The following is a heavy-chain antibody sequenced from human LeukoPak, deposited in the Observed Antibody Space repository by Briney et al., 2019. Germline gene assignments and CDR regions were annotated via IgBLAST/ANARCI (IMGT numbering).Heavy chain of an antibody. V-gene: IGHV1-69*04. CDR3: ARSIGYDSSGFPYYFDY. D-gene: IGHD3-22*01. CDR1: GGTFSSYA. Sequence: ASVKVSCKASGGTFSSYAISWVRPAPGQGLEWMGRIIPILGIANYAQKFQGRVTITADKSTSTAYMELSSLRSEDTAVYYCARSIGYDSSGFPYYFDYWGQGTLVTVSS. J-gene: IGHJ4*02. CDR2: IIPILGIA.